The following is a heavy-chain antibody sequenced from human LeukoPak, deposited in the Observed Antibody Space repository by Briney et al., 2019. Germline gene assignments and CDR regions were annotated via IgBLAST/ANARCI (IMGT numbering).Heavy chain of an antibody. D-gene: IGHD3-10*01. CDR2: IYHSGST. V-gene: IGHV4-30-2*01. CDR3: ARGRRYITMVRGVSGHNWFDP. Sequence: TSSETLSLTCTVSGGSISSGGYYWSWIRQPPGKGLEWIGYIYHSGSTYYNPSLKSRVTMSVDTSKKQFSLKLSSVTAADTAVYYCARGRRYITMVRGVSGHNWFDPWGQGTLVTVSS. J-gene: IGHJ5*02. CDR1: GGSISSGGYY.